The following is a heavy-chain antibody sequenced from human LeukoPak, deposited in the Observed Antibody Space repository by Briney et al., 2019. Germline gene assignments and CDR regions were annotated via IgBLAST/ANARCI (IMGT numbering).Heavy chain of an antibody. V-gene: IGHV4-34*01. CDR2: INHSGST. CDR1: GGSFSGYY. CDR3: ARGPHYYESSGWALWYYYYYMDV. D-gene: IGHD3-22*01. Sequence: SETLSLTCALHGGSFSGYYWSWIRQPPPKGLEWVGEINHSGSTNYNPSLKSRVTISGDTSNDQFSLKLSSVTAADTAVYYCARGPHYYESSGWALWYYYYYMDVWGKGTTVTVSS. J-gene: IGHJ6*03.